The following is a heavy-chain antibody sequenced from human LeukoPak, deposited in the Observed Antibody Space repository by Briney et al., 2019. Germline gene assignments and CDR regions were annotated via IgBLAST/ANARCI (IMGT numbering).Heavy chain of an antibody. Sequence: QTGGSLRLSCAASGFTFSSYGMHWVRQAPGKGLEWVAFIRYDGSNKYYADSVKGRFTISRDNSKNTLYLQMNSLRAEDTAVYYCAKDLWLVPVYWGQGTLVTVSS. J-gene: IGHJ4*02. CDR1: GFTFSSYG. CDR3: AKDLWLVPVY. CDR2: IRYDGSNK. D-gene: IGHD6-19*01. V-gene: IGHV3-30*02.